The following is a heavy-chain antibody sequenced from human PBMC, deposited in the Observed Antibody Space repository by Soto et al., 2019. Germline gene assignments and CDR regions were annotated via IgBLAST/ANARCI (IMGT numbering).Heavy chain of an antibody. D-gene: IGHD3-22*01. CDR3: ASWPYYYASSGYSTGDC. J-gene: IGHJ4*02. V-gene: IGHV1-2*02. CDR1: GYTFTGYY. Sequence: ASVKVSCKASGYTFTGYYMHWVRQAPGQGLEWMGWINPNSGGTNYAQKFQGRVTMTRDTSISTAYMELSRLRSDDTAVYYCASWPYYYASSGYSTGDCWGQGTLVTVSS. CDR2: INPNSGGT.